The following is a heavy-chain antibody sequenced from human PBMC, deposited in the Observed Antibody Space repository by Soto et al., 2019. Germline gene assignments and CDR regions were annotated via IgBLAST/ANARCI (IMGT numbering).Heavy chain of an antibody. Sequence: QVQLVESGGGVVQPGRSLRLSCAASGFTFSSYGMHWVRQAPGKGLEWVAVIWYDGSNKYYADSVKGRFTISRDNSKNTLYLQVNSVRAGDTVVYYCARDTARAMVRIYYGMDVWGQGTTVTVSS. J-gene: IGHJ6*01. V-gene: IGHV3-33*01. D-gene: IGHD3-10*01. CDR3: ARDTARAMVRIYYGMDV. CDR2: IWYDGSNK. CDR1: GFTFSSYG.